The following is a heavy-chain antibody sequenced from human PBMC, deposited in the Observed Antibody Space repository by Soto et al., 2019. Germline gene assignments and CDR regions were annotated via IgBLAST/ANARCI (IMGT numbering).Heavy chain of an antibody. CDR2: IKGDGSGK. CDR1: GFTFSSYW. Sequence: GGSLRLSCVASGFTFSSYWMRWVRQAPGKGLELVASIKGDGSGKKYVACEKGRCTISRDIPNNLVYVKMNSLRAEDTVLYYCGRDEVRNGVGVWGQGTTVTVSS. CDR3: GRDEVRNGVGV. V-gene: IGHV3-7*01. J-gene: IGHJ6*02.